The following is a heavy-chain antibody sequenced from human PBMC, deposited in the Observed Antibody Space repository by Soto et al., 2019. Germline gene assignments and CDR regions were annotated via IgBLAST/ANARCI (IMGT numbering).Heavy chain of an antibody. Sequence: PSETLSLTCAVYGGTFSGYYLSWIRQPTGKGLEWIGEINHSGSTNYNPSLKSRVTISVDTSKNQFSLKLSSVTAADTAVYYCARHGRGDGILWFGELIYFDYWGQGTLVTVSS. CDR2: INHSGST. D-gene: IGHD3-10*01. CDR3: ARHGRGDGILWFGELIYFDY. V-gene: IGHV4-34*01. CDR1: GGTFSGYY. J-gene: IGHJ4*02.